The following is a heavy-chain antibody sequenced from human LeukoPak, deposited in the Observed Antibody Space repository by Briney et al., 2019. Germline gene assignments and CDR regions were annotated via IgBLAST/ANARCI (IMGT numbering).Heavy chain of an antibody. CDR3: ASLTPYKRNDWGSNI. Sequence: GGSLRLSCAASGFTFSSYVLHWVRQAPGRGLEWVAVVSYDGSNEYSADSVKGRVTISRDNSKNTLYLQMSSLRVEDTAVYYCASLTPYKRNDWGSNIWGQGTVVTVSS. D-gene: IGHD1-1*01. V-gene: IGHV3-30*14. CDR2: VSYDGSNE. J-gene: IGHJ3*02. CDR1: GFTFSSYV.